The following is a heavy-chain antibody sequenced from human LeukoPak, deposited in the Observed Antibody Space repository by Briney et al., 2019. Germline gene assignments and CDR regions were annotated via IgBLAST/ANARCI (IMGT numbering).Heavy chain of an antibody. V-gene: IGHV4-34*01. J-gene: IGHJ5*02. Sequence: SETLSLTCAVYGGSFSGYYWSWIRQPPGKGLEWIGEINHSGSTNYNPSLKSRVTISVDTSKNQLSLKLSSVTAADTAVYYCARGSSSWYGDEGWFDPWGQGTLVTVSS. CDR1: GGSFSGYY. D-gene: IGHD6-13*01. CDR3: ARGSSSWYGDEGWFDP. CDR2: INHSGST.